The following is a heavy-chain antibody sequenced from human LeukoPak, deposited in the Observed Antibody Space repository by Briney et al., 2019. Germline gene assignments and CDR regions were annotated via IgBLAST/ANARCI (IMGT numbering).Heavy chain of an antibody. J-gene: IGHJ4*02. D-gene: IGHD3-9*01. CDR1: GFTFSSYS. V-gene: IGHV3-21*01. CDR3: ARDGSYYDILTGYYDY. CDR2: ISSSSSYI. Sequence: GGSLRLSCAASGFTFSSYSMNWVRQAPGKGLEWVSSISSSSSYIYYADSLEGRFTISRDNAKNSLSLQMNSLRAEDTAVYYCARDGSYYDILTGYYDYWGQGTLVTVSS.